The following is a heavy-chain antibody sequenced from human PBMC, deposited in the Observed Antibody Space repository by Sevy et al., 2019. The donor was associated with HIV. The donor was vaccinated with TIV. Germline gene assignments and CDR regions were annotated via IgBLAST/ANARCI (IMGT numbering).Heavy chain of an antibody. CDR2: IYHSGST. V-gene: IGHV4-4*02. D-gene: IGHD3-3*01. Sequence: SETLSLTCAVSGGSISSSNWWSWVRQPPGKGLEWIGEIYHSGSTNYNPSLKSRVTISVDKSKNQFSLKLSSVTAADTAVYYCARTYYDFWSGYRPPHYYYYGMDAWGQGTTVTVSS. CDR3: ARTYYDFWSGYRPPHYYYYGMDA. CDR1: GGSISSSNW. J-gene: IGHJ6*02.